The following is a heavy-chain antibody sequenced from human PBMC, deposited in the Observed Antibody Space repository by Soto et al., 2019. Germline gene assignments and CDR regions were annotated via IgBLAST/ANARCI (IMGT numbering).Heavy chain of an antibody. CDR3: ARGEEYDFWSGYYGMDV. V-gene: IGHV4-4*02. D-gene: IGHD3-3*01. J-gene: IGHJ6*02. CDR1: GGSISSSNW. Sequence: QVQLQESGPGLVKPSGTLSLTCAVSGGSISSSNWWSWVRQPPGKGLEWMGEIYHSGSTNYNPSLRRRVTIAVDKPKNQFSLKLSSVAAAETAVYYCARGEEYDFWSGYYGMDVWGQGTTVTVSS. CDR2: IYHSGST.